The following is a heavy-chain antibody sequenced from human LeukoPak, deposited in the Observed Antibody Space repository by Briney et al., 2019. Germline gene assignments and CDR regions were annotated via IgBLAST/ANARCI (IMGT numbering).Heavy chain of an antibody. V-gene: IGHV4-30-4*01. D-gene: IGHD6-13*01. Sequence: SQTLSLTCTVSGGSTSSGDYYWSWIRQPPGKGLEWIGYIYYSGSTYYNPSLKSRVTISVDTSKNQFSLKLSSVTAADTAVYYCARAKKKRYSSPNFDYWGQGTLVTVSS. J-gene: IGHJ4*02. CDR3: ARAKKKRYSSPNFDY. CDR2: IYYSGST. CDR1: GGSTSSGDYY.